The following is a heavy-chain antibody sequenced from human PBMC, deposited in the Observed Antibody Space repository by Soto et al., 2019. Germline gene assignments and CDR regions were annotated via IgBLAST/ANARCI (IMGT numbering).Heavy chain of an antibody. J-gene: IGHJ6*02. D-gene: IGHD2-15*01. CDR2: INPSGGST. Sequence: GASVKVSCKASGYTFTSYYMHWVRQAPGQGLEWMGIINPSGGSTSYAQKFQGRVTMTRDTSTSTVYMELSSLRSEDTAVYYCAREDYCSGGSCYKRHYYYGMDVWGQGTTVTVSS. CDR3: AREDYCSGGSCYKRHYYYGMDV. V-gene: IGHV1-46*01. CDR1: GYTFTSYY.